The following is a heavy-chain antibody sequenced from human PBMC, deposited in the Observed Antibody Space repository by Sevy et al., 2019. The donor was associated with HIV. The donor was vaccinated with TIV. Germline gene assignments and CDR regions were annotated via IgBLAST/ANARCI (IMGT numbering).Heavy chain of an antibody. J-gene: IGHJ6*02. CDR1: GGTCSSYA. CDR3: ARGHGAMDYYYYYGMDV. D-gene: IGHD5-18*01. V-gene: IGHV1-69*13. Sequence: ASVKVSCKASGGTCSSYAISWVRQAPGQGLEWMGGIIPIFGTANYAQKFQGRVTITADESTSTAYMELSSLRSEDTAVYYCARGHGAMDYYYYYGMDVWGQWTTVTVSS. CDR2: IIPIFGTA.